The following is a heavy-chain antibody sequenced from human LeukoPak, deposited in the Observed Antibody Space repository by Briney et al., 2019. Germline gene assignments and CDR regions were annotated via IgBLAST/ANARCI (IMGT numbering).Heavy chain of an antibody. CDR1: GFTFSSYA. D-gene: IGHD2-2*02. V-gene: IGHV3-30*01. J-gene: IGHJ4*02. CDR3: ARDGRRYCSSTSCYMGVDY. CDR2: ISYDGSNK. Sequence: GRSLRLSCAASGFTFSSYAMHWVRQAPGKGLEWVAVISYDGSNKHYADSVKGRFTISRDNSKNTLYLQMNSLRAEDTAVYYCARDGRRYCSSTSCYMGVDYWGQGTLVTVSS.